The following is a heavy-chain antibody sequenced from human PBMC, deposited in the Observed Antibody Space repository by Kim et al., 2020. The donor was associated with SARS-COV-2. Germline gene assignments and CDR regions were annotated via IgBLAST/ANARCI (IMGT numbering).Heavy chain of an antibody. CDR3: ARWGREIVVVSDAFDI. J-gene: IGHJ3*02. D-gene: IGHD3-22*01. CDR2: IIPIFGTA. V-gene: IGHV1-69*13. CDR1: GGTFSSYA. Sequence: SVKVSCKASGGTFSSYAISWVRQAPGQGLEWMGGIIPIFGTANYAQKFQGRVTITADESTSTAYMELSSLRSEDTAVYYCARWGREIVVVSDAFDIWGQGTMVTVSS.